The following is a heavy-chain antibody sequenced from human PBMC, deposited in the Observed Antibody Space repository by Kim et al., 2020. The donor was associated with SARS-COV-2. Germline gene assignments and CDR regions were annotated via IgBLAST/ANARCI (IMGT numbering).Heavy chain of an antibody. CDR3: AKPYPPDSTRAY. Sequence: YYADSVKGRFTISRDNSKNTLYLQMNSLRAEDTAVYYCAKPYPPDSTRAYWGQGTLVTVSS. D-gene: IGHD2-2*01. V-gene: IGHV3-23*01. J-gene: IGHJ4*02.